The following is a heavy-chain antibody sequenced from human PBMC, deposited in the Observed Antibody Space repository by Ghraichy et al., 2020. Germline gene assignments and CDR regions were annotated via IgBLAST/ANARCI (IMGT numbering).Heavy chain of an antibody. CDR1: GFTFSDYW. V-gene: IGHV3-74*01. D-gene: IGHD2-15*01. Sequence: ETLSLTCATSGFTFSDYWMHWVRQAPGKGLVWVSRIIGAGTTTDYADSVKGRFTISRDNAQNTLYLQMNSLRADDTAVYYCAVGPFDYWDLGTLVTVSS. CDR2: IIGAGTTT. CDR3: AVGPFDY. J-gene: IGHJ4*02.